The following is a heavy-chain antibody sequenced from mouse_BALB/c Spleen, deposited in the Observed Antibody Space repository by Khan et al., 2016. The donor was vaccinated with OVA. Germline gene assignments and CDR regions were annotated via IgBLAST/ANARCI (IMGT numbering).Heavy chain of an antibody. Sequence: QVQLKQSGPELVRPGESVKISCKGSGYTFTEYSIHWVRQSHSKTLEWIGIISLNYDHTEYNQEFKDRATMTVDKSSSTAYVELAKLTSEDSAIYYCAAYYRFDYTMDYWGQGTSVTVSS. J-gene: IGHJ4*01. CDR3: AAYYRFDYTMDY. CDR2: ISLNYDHT. CDR1: GYTFTEYS. V-gene: IGHV1S137*01. D-gene: IGHD2-14*01.